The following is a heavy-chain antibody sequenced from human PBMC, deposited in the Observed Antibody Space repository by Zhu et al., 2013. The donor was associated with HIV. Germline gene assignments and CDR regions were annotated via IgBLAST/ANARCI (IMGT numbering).Heavy chain of an antibody. CDR2: INVANGNT. J-gene: IGHJ6*02. V-gene: IGHV1-3*01. Sequence: QAQLVQSGAEVKKPGASVKVSCKASGYTFTTYAIHWVRQAPGQRLEWMGWINVANGNTKYSQKFQDRVTITRDISASTGYMELSSLSSEDTAVYYCARATRSSSWYAVSLYYYYGMDVWGQGTTVAVSS. D-gene: IGHD6-13*01. CDR1: GYTFTTYA. CDR3: ARATRSSSWYAVSLYYYYGMDV.